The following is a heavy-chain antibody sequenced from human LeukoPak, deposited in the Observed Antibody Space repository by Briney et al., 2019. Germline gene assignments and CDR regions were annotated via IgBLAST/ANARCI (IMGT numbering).Heavy chain of an antibody. V-gene: IGHV3-33*01. CDR3: ARSGSGSYAFDI. J-gene: IGHJ3*02. D-gene: IGHD3-10*01. Sequence: GRPLRLSCAASRFTFSSYAMRWVRQAPGKGLEWVAVIWYDGSNKYYADSVKGRFTISRDNSKNTLYLQMNSLRAEDTAVYYCARSGSGSYAFDIWGQGTMVTISS. CDR1: RFTFSSYA. CDR2: IWYDGSNK.